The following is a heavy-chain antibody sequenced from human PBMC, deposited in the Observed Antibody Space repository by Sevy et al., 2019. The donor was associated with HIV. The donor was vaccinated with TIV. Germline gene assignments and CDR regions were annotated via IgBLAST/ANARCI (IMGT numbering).Heavy chain of an antibody. CDR2: IYPGDSDT. V-gene: IGHV5-51*01. Sequence: GESLKISCKGSGYSFTSYWIGWVRQMPGKGLEWMGIIYPGDSDTRYSPSFQGQVTISADKSISTAYLQWSSLKASDTAMYYCARHQDTAMVTYAFDFWGQGTMVTVSS. CDR1: GYSFTSYW. CDR3: ARHQDTAMVTYAFDF. D-gene: IGHD5-18*01. J-gene: IGHJ3*01.